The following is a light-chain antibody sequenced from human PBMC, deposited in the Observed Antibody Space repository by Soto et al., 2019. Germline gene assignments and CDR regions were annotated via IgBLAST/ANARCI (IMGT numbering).Light chain of an antibody. Sequence: DIVLTQSPGTLSVSPGERATLSCRASQSVSSSYLAWYQQKPGQAPRLLIYEKSSRATGIPDRFSGSGSQTDFTLTISRLEPEDFAVYYCQKYGTSPRTFGQGTKVDIK. CDR2: EKS. CDR3: QKYGTSPRT. CDR1: QSVSSSY. V-gene: IGKV3-20*01. J-gene: IGKJ1*01.